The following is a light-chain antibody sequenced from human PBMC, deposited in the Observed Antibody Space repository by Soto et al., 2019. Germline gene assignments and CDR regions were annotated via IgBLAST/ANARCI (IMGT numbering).Light chain of an antibody. CDR1: QSVDSKY. V-gene: IGKV3D-20*02. Sequence: EIVLTQSPGTLALSPGERATLSCRASQSVDSKYFSWYQQKPGQAPRLLIYGGSRRATGVPDRFSGAGSGTDFTLTISRLEPEDFAVYYCQHRSEWPVSFGQGTRLEI. CDR3: QHRSEWPVS. J-gene: IGKJ5*01. CDR2: GGS.